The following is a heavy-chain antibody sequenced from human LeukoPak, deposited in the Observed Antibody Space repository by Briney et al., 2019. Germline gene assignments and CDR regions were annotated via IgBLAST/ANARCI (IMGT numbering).Heavy chain of an antibody. Sequence: SVKVSCKASGGTFSSYAISWVRQAPGQGLEWMGGIIPIFGTANYAQKFQGRVTITTDESTSTAYMELRSLRPDDTAVYYCARLGLRDVNTVTDDYFDYWARERWSPSPQ. V-gene: IGHV1-69*05. CDR2: IIPIFGTA. CDR1: GGTFSSYA. D-gene: IGHD4-17*01. J-gene: IGHJ4*02. CDR3: ARLGLRDVNTVTDDYFDY.